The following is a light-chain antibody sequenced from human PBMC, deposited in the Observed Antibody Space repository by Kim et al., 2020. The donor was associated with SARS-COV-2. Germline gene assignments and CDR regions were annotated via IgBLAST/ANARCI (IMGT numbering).Light chain of an antibody. CDR1: QCISNY. CDR2: ATS. V-gene: IGKV1-27*01. Sequence: ASVGDEVTITCRASQCISNYLACYQQKPGKAPKLLIYATSTLQSGVPSRFRGSRSGTDFTLIITRLQPEDVATYYCQKYDSAPWTFGQGTKVDIK. J-gene: IGKJ1*01. CDR3: QKYDSAPWT.